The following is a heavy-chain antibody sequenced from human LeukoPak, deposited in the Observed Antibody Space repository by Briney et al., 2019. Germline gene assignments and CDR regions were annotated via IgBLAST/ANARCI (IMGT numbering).Heavy chain of an antibody. D-gene: IGHD1-20*01. Sequence: PSETLSLTCAVYGGSFSGYYWSWIRQPPGKGLEWIGEINHSGSTNYNPSLKSRVTISVDTSKNQFSLKLSSVTAADTAVYYCARQGITGTTSDYWGQGTLVTVSS. CDR2: INHSGST. J-gene: IGHJ4*02. CDR1: GGSFSGYY. CDR3: ARQGITGTTSDY. V-gene: IGHV4-34*01.